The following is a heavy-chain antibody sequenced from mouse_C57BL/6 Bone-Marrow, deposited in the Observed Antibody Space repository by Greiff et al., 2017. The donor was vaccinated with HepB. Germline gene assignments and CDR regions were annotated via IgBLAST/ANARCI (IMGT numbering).Heavy chain of an antibody. V-gene: IGHV1-69*01. CDR2: IDPSDSYT. CDR3: AKGNFHYYAMDY. CDR1: GYTFTSYW. J-gene: IGHJ4*01. D-gene: IGHD2-1*01. Sequence: VQLQQSGAELVMPGASVKLSCKASGYTFTSYWMHWVKQRPGQGLEWIGEIDPSDSYTNYNQKFKGKSTLTVDKSSSTAYMQLSSLTSEDSAVYYCAKGNFHYYAMDYWGQGTSVTVSS.